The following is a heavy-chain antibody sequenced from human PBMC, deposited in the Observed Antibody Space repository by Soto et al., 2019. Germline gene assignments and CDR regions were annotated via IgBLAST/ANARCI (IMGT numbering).Heavy chain of an antibody. CDR3: ARVAMATTTKGIFYYDY. Sequence: ASVKVSCKASGYTFTSHTIHWVRQAPGQSFEWLGWINVGNGNTRSSHKFQDRVTIDRDTSASTVSMEVSSLRSEDTAIYFCARVAMATTTKGIFYYDYWGQGTLVTVSS. J-gene: IGHJ4*02. CDR2: INVGNGNT. V-gene: IGHV1-3*01. D-gene: IGHD2-21*01. CDR1: GYTFTSHT.